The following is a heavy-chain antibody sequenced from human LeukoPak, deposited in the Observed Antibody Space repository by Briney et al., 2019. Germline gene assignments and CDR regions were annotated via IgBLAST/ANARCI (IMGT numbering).Heavy chain of an antibody. CDR3: ARGPTVVAATDY. J-gene: IGHJ4*02. CDR2: IYYSGST. D-gene: IGHD2-15*01. Sequence: SETLSHTCTVSGGSISSYYWSWIRQPPGKGLEWIGYIYYSGSTNYNPSLKSRVTISVDTSKNQFSLKLSSVTAADTAVYYCARGPTVVAATDYWGQGTLVTVSS. V-gene: IGHV4-59*01. CDR1: GGSISSYY.